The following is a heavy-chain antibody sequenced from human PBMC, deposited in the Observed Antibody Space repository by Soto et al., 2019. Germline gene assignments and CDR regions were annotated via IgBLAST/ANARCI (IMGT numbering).Heavy chain of an antibody. V-gene: IGHV1-3*01. Sequence: QVQLVQSGAEVKKPGASVKVSCKASGYTFTSYAIHWVRQAPGQRLEWMGWINAGNGDTKYSQKFQDRVTITRDTSASTAYMELSSLRSEDTAVYYCARDLGGWPDYWGQGTLVTVSS. CDR3: ARDLGGWPDY. D-gene: IGHD6-19*01. J-gene: IGHJ4*02. CDR2: INAGNGDT. CDR1: GYTFTSYA.